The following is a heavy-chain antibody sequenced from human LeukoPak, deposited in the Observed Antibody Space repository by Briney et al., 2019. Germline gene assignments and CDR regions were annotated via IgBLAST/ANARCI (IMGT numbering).Heavy chain of an antibody. Sequence: GGSLRLSCAASGFTFDDYGMSWVRQAPGKGLEWVSGINWNGGSTGYADSVKGRFTISRDNAKNSLYLQMNSLRAEDTALYHCARGQAASIVAPFDYWGQGTLVTVSS. V-gene: IGHV3-20*01. J-gene: IGHJ4*02. CDR3: ARGQAASIVAPFDY. CDR2: INWNGGST. D-gene: IGHD3-22*01. CDR1: GFTFDDYG.